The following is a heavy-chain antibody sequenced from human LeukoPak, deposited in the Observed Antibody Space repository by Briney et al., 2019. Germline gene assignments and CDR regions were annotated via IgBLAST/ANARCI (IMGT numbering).Heavy chain of an antibody. CDR1: GFTFSTCG. CDR3: ARVPTIAEDRDGMDV. J-gene: IGHJ6*02. V-gene: IGHV3-53*01. CDR2: IYSGGST. D-gene: IGHD6-13*01. Sequence: GGSLRLSCAASGFTFSTCGMSWVRQAPGKGLEWVSVIYSGGSTYYADSVKGRFTISRDNSKNTLYLQMNSLRAEDTAVYYCARVPTIAEDRDGMDVWGQGTTVTVSS.